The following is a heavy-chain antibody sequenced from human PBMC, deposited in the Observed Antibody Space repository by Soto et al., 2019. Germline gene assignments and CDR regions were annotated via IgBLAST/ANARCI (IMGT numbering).Heavy chain of an antibody. CDR3: ARTRREYSGYENFGY. J-gene: IGHJ4*02. Sequence: PSETLSLTCTVSGGSISSYYWSWIRQPPGKGLEWIGYIYYSGSTNYNPSLKSRVTISVDTSKNQFSLKLSSVTAADTAVYYCARTRREYSGYENFGYWGQGTLVTVSS. CDR2: IYYSGST. CDR1: GGSISSYY. V-gene: IGHV4-59*01. D-gene: IGHD5-12*01.